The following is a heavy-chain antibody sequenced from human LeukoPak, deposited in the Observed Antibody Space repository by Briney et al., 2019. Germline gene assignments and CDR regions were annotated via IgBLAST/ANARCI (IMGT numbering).Heavy chain of an antibody. Sequence: ASVKVSCKASGGTFSSYAISWVRQAPGQGREWVGRIIPIFGIANYAQKFQGRVTITADKSTSTAYMELSRLRSEDTAVYYCASLTYYYGSGSQADFDYWGQGTLVTVSS. V-gene: IGHV1-69*04. CDR3: ASLTYYYGSGSQADFDY. D-gene: IGHD3-10*01. J-gene: IGHJ4*02. CDR1: GGTFSSYA. CDR2: IIPIFGIA.